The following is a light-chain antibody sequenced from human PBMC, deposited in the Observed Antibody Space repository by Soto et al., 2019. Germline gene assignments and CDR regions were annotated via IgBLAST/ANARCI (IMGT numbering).Light chain of an antibody. CDR2: GAS. V-gene: IGKV3-20*01. CDR1: QSVSSNF. CDR3: HQYGSSPRT. Sequence: EIVLTQSPGTLSLSPGDRATLSCRASQSVSSNFLAWYQQKPGQAPRLLIYGASIRATGIPDRLRGSGSGTDFTLTIRRLEPEDFAMYFCHQYGSSPRTFGQGTKVEIK. J-gene: IGKJ1*01.